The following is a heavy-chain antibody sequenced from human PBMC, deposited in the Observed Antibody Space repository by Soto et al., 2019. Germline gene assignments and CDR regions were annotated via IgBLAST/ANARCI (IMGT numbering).Heavy chain of an antibody. CDR3: VGGDPYYHYYMDV. J-gene: IGHJ6*03. CDR2: IYYSGST. V-gene: IGHV4-59*08. Sequence: PSETLSLTCTVSGGSISSYYWSWIRQPPGKGLEWIGYIYYSGSTNYNPSLKSRVTISVDASKNQFSLKLSSVTAADTAVYYCVGGDPYYHYYMDVWGKGTTVTVSS. D-gene: IGHD3-16*01. CDR1: GGSISSYY.